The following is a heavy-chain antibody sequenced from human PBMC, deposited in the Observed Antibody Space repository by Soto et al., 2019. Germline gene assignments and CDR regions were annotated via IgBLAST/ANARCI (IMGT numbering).Heavy chain of an antibody. CDR2: IYYSGTS. D-gene: IGHD2-8*01. Sequence: QLQLQESGPGLVKPSETLSLTCTVSGGSISDDTYYWGWIRQPPGKGLEWIGSIYYSGTSSYNPSSESRATMSSETSKKQCPLSRRLGPAPDTAAYYCARLHCTSPGGAPLDPGGIGTRVPVSP. J-gene: IGHJ5*02. V-gene: IGHV4-39*01. CDR3: ARLHCTSPGGAPLDP. CDR1: GGSISDDTYY.